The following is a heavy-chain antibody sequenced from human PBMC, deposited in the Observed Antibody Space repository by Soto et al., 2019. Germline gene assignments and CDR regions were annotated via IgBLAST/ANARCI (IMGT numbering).Heavy chain of an antibody. D-gene: IGHD3-10*01. V-gene: IGHV4-59*01. CDR2: IYYSGST. J-gene: IGHJ4*02. CDR1: GGSISSYY. Sequence: QVQLQESGPGLVKPSETLSLTCTVSGGSISSYYWSWIRQPPGKGLEWIGYIYYSGSTNYNPSLKSRVTISVDTSKNQFSLKLSSVTAADTAVYYCARARREYYYGSGKNYFDYWGQGTLVTVSS. CDR3: ARARREYYYGSGKNYFDY.